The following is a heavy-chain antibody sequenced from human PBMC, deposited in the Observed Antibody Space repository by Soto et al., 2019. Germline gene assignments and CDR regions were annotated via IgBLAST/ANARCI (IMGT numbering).Heavy chain of an antibody. Sequence: ASVKVSCKASGYTFTSYYMHWVLQASGQGLEWMGIINPSGGSTSYAQKFQGRVTMTRDTSTSTVYMELSSLRSEDTAVYYCARVTSGWYRGGAFDIWGQGTMVTASS. CDR2: INPSGGST. D-gene: IGHD6-19*01. V-gene: IGHV1-46*03. CDR3: ARVTSGWYRGGAFDI. CDR1: GYTFTSYY. J-gene: IGHJ3*02.